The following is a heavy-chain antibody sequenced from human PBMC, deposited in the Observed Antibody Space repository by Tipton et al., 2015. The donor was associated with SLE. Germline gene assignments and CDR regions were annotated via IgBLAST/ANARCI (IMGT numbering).Heavy chain of an antibody. CDR1: GYSISKDYY. V-gene: IGHV4-38-2*01. J-gene: IGHJ4*02. CDR2: IYHSGST. Sequence: TLSLTCAVSGYSISKDYYWGWIRQSPGKGLEWIGIIYHSGSTYYNPSLKSRLTLSLDTSKNQFSLRVRSVTAADTAVYYCARGGGSYYDYWGQGTLVTVSS. CDR3: ARGGGSYYDY. D-gene: IGHD1-26*01.